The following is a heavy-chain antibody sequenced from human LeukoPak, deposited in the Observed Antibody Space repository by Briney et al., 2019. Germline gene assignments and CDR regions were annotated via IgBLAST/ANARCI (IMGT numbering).Heavy chain of an antibody. D-gene: IGHD3-22*01. CDR1: GGSISTYY. V-gene: IGHV4-59*01. Sequence: PSETLSLTCTVSGGSISTYYWSWIRQPPGEGLEWIGYIYYSGSTNYNPSLKSRVTISVDTSKNQFSLKLSSVTAADTAVYYCARTRITMIVVSYAFDIWGQGTMVTVSS. CDR2: IYYSGST. J-gene: IGHJ3*02. CDR3: ARTRITMIVVSYAFDI.